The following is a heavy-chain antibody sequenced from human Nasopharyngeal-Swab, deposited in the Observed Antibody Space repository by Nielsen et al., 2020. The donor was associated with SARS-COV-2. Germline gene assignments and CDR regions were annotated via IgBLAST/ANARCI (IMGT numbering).Heavy chain of an antibody. Sequence: RQAPGKGLEWIGYIYYSGGTYYNPSLKSRVTISVDTSKNQFSLKLSSVTAADTAVYYCARGYYYGSGMSPSYYFDYWGQGTLVTVSS. J-gene: IGHJ4*02. D-gene: IGHD3-10*01. CDR3: ARGYYYGSGMSPSYYFDY. V-gene: IGHV4-31*02. CDR2: IYYSGGT.